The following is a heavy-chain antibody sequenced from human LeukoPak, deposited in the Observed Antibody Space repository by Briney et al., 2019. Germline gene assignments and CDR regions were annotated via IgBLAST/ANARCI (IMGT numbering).Heavy chain of an antibody. CDR3: AEGDTSAHWSWFDP. V-gene: IGHV3-66*01. CDR2: IYSGGST. Sequence: GGSLRLSCAASGLTVSSSYMSWVRQAPGKGLEWVSVIYSGGSTYYADSVKGRFTISRDNSKNTLYLQMNSLRAEDTAVYYCAEGDTSAHWSWFDPWGQGTLVTVSS. J-gene: IGHJ5*02. D-gene: IGHD1-26*01. CDR1: GLTVSSSY.